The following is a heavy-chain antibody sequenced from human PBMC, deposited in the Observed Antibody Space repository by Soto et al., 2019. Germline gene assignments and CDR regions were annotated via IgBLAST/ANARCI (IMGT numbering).Heavy chain of an antibody. CDR3: AKERDNGADRYYFDD. V-gene: IGHV3-7*03. CDR1: GFTFSNYW. Sequence: EVQLVVSGGGLVQPGGSLRLSCAASGFTFSNYWMTWVRQSPAKGLEWVATINGDGTETYYGDSVQGRFTISRDNAKNSLVLRLNTLRDDDTAVYFWAKERDNGADRYYFDDWGQGTLVTVSS. J-gene: IGHJ4*02. CDR2: INGDGTET. D-gene: IGHD2-8*01.